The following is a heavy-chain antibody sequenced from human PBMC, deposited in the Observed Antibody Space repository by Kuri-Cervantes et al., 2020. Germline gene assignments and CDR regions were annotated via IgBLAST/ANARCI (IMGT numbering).Heavy chain of an antibody. D-gene: IGHD3-3*01. CDR1: GYTFTGYY. CDR3: ARGYDFWSGRGGMDV. V-gene: IGHV1-2*02. Sequence: ASVKVSCKASGYTFTGYYMHWVRQAPGQGLEWMGWINPNSGGTNYAQKFQGRVTMTRDTSISTAYMELSRLRSDDTAVYYCARGYDFWSGRGGMDVWGQGTTVTVSS. CDR2: INPNSGGT. J-gene: IGHJ6*02.